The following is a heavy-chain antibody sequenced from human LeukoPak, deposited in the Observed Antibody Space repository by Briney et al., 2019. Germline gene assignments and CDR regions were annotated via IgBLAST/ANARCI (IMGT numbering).Heavy chain of an antibody. D-gene: IGHD3-22*01. J-gene: IGHJ4*02. V-gene: IGHV4-34*01. CDR1: GGSFSGYY. Sequence: SETLSLTCAVYGGSFSGYYWSWIRQPPGKGLEWIGEINHSGSTNYNPSLKSRVTISVDTSKNQFSLKLSSVTAADTAVYYCAGGPYDSSGYYNFLYYWGQGTLVTVSS. CDR2: INHSGST. CDR3: AGGPYDSSGYYNFLYY.